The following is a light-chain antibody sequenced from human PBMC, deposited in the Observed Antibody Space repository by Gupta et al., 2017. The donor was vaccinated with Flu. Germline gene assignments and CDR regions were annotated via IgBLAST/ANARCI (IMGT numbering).Light chain of an antibody. CDR3: EEWDDSLNGYV. J-gene: IGLJ1*01. CDR1: SSNIGSNT. Sequence: QSVLTQPPSASGTPGQRVTISCSGSSSNIGSNTVNWYQQLPGTAPKLLIYSNNQRPSGVPDRFSGSKSGTSGSLAIRGLQSEDEAEYYCEEWDDSLNGYVFGTVTKVTVL. V-gene: IGLV1-44*01. CDR2: SNN.